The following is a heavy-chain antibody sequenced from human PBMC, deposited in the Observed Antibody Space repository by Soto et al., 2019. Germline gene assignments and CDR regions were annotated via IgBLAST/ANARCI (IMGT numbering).Heavy chain of an antibody. CDR2: FDPEGGET. CDR3: ATVRSHCSSTSCSHYYYYGMDV. Sequence: ASVKVSCKVSGYTLTELSMHWVRQAPGKGLEWMGGFDPEGGETIYAQKFQGRVTMTEDTSTDTAYMELSSLRSEDTAVYYCATVRSHCSSTSCSHYYYYGMDVWGQGTTVTVSS. J-gene: IGHJ6*02. CDR1: GYTLTELS. V-gene: IGHV1-24*01. D-gene: IGHD2-2*01.